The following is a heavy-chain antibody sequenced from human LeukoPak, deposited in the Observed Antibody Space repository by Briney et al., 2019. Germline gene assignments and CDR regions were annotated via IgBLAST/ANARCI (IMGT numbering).Heavy chain of an antibody. CDR1: GFTVSSSY. J-gene: IGHJ4*02. CDR2: IYSGGTT. V-gene: IGHV3-66*01. Sequence: GGSLRLSCTGSGFTVSSSYMSWVRQTPAKGLEWVSGIYSGGTTYYADSVKGRVTISRDGSKNTVYLQMNSLRAEDTAVYYCARDRRDGYCLGHWGQGTLVTVSS. CDR3: ARDRRDGYCLGH. D-gene: IGHD2-2*03.